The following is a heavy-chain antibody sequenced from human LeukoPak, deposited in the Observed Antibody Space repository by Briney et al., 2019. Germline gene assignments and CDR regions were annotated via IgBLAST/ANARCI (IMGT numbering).Heavy chain of an antibody. J-gene: IGHJ4*02. CDR1: GFTLSSNY. CDR2: IYSGGST. V-gene: IGHV3-66*01. D-gene: IGHD3-16*01. Sequence: GGSLRLSCAASGFTLSSNYMNWVRQAPGKGLEWVSVIYSGGSTYYADSVKGRFTISRDNSKNTLYLQMNSLRAEDTAVYYCARDVAAPGGVYFDYWGQGTLVTVTS. CDR3: ARDVAAPGGVYFDY.